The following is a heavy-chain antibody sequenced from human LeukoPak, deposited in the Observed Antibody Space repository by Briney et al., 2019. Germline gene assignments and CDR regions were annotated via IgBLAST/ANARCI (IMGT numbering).Heavy chain of an antibody. J-gene: IGHJ3*02. V-gene: IGHV1-69*13. CDR3: ARDRDVVVPAAIRDYDAFDI. CDR1: GGTFSSYA. D-gene: IGHD2-2*01. CDR2: IIPIFGTA. Sequence: SVKVSCKASGGTFSSYAISWVRQAPGQGFEWMGGIIPIFGTANYAQKFQGGVTITADESTSTAYMELSSLRSEDTAVYYCARDRDVVVPAAIRDYDAFDIWGQGTMVTVSS.